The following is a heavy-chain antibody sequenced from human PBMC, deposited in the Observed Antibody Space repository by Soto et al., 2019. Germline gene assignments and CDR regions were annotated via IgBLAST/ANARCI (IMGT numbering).Heavy chain of an antibody. D-gene: IGHD7-27*01. J-gene: IGHJ2*01. CDR2: IYSGGST. CDR3: AREPWGSRGWYFDL. Sequence: EVQLVESGGGLIQPGGSLRLSCAASGFTVSGNSVGWVRQAPGKGLEWVSVIYSGGSTYYADSVKGRFTLSRDNSKNTLYLQMSSLRAEDTAVYYCAREPWGSRGWYFDLWGRGTLVTVSS. V-gene: IGHV3-53*01. CDR1: GFTVSGNS.